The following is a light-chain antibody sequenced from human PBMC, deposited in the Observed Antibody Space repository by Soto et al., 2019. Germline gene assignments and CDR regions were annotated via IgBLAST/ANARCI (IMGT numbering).Light chain of an antibody. CDR1: QSINSW. CDR2: KAS. CDR3: LHYNHYPLT. Sequence: DIQMTQSPSTLSASVGDRVTLTCRASQSINSWLAWYQQRPGKGPKLLIHKASILEGGVPSRFSGSASGTEFTLTLSSLHPDDFATYYYLHYNHYPLTFGGGTKVEI. V-gene: IGKV1-5*03. J-gene: IGKJ4*01.